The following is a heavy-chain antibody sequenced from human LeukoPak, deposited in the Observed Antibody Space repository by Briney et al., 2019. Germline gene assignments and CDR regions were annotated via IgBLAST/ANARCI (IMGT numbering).Heavy chain of an antibody. Sequence: GGSLRLSCAASGFTFSSYSMNWVRQAPGKGLEWVSSISSSSSYIYYADSVKGRFTISRDNAKNSLYLQMSSLRAEDTAVYYCARDLAGDYGYYYYYYGMDVWGQGTTVTVSS. CDR3: ARDLAGDYGYYYYYYGMDV. CDR2: ISSSSSYI. CDR1: GFTFSSYS. J-gene: IGHJ6*02. D-gene: IGHD4-17*01. V-gene: IGHV3-21*01.